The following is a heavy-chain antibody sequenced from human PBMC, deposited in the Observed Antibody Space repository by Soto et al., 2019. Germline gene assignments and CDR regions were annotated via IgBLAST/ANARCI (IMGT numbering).Heavy chain of an antibody. CDR1: GGSFSGYY. CDR2: INHSGST. CDR3: ARKQQLGRNWFDP. J-gene: IGHJ5*02. Sequence: PSETLSLTCAVYGGSFSGYYWSWIRQPPGKGLEWIGEINHSGSTNYNPSLKSRVTISVDTSKNQFSLKLSSVTAADTAVYYCARKQQLGRNWFDPWGQGTLVTVSS. D-gene: IGHD6-13*01. V-gene: IGHV4-34*01.